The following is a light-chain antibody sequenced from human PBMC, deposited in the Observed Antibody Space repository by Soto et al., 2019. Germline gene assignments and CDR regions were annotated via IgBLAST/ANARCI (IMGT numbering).Light chain of an antibody. CDR3: QQYANLPIT. J-gene: IGKJ5*01. V-gene: IGKV1-33*01. Sequence: DLQMTQSPSSLSASEGDRVSIRCQASQDIRNYLNWYQQKPGKAPKLLIYDASNLETGVPSRFSGSGSGTHFDLTISSLQPEDIATYYCQQYANLPITFGQGTRLE. CDR2: DAS. CDR1: QDIRNY.